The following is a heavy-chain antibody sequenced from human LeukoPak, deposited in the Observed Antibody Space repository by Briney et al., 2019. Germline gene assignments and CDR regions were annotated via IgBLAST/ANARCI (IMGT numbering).Heavy chain of an antibody. CDR3: ARDNWNYGSSMDV. J-gene: IGHJ6*02. CDR2: IYYSGST. Sequence: SETLSLTCTVSGGSISSGGYYWSWIRQHPGKGLEWIGYIYYSGSTFYNPSLKSRVTISVDTSKNQFSLKLSSVTAADTAVYYCARDNWNYGSSMDVWGQGTTVTVSS. CDR1: GGSISSGGYY. D-gene: IGHD1-7*01. V-gene: IGHV4-31*03.